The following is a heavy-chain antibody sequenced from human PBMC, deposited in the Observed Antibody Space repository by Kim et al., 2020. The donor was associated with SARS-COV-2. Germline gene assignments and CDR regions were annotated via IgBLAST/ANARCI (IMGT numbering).Heavy chain of an antibody. CDR2: IIPIFGTA. CDR3: ASALRVARLGVAAAGTGAFDI. D-gene: IGHD6-13*01. J-gene: IGHJ3*02. V-gene: IGHV1-69*13. CDR1: GGTFSSYA. Sequence: SVKVSCKASGGTFSSYAISWVRQAPGQGLEWMGGIIPIFGTANYAQKFQGRVTITADESTSTAYMELSSLRSEDTAVYYCASALRVARLGVAAAGTGAFDIWGQGTMVTVSS.